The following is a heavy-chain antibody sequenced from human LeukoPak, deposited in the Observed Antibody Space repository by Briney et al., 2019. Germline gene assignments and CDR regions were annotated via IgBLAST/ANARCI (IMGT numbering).Heavy chain of an antibody. CDR3: ARFLWAAAGFDY. CDR1: GGSISSSGYY. V-gene: IGHV4-39*07. CDR2: VYYTGST. J-gene: IGHJ4*02. D-gene: IGHD6-13*01. Sequence: PSETLSLTCTVSGGSISSSGYYWGWIRQPPGKGLEWVGSVYYTGSTFYNPSLKSRVTISVDTSKNQFSLKLSSVTAADTAVYYCARFLWAAAGFDYWGQGTLVTVSS.